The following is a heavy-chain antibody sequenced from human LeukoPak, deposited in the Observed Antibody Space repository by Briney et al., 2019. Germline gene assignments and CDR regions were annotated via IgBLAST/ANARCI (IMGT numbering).Heavy chain of an antibody. Sequence: GGSLRLSCAASGFTFTTNAMSWVRQAPGKGLERVSAVSGSGGDTYYAGSVKGRFTISRDNSKNTLYLQMYSLRAEDTAVYFCAKELIIQPTGTVAFDIWGQGTMVTVSS. V-gene: IGHV3-23*01. CDR2: VSGSGGDT. J-gene: IGHJ3*02. CDR1: GFTFTTNA. D-gene: IGHD1-1*01. CDR3: AKELIIQPTGTVAFDI.